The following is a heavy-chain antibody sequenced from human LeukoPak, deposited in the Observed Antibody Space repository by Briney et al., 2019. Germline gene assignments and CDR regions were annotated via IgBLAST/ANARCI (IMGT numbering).Heavy chain of an antibody. V-gene: IGHV3-64D*06. J-gene: IGHJ6*02. D-gene: IGHD3-16*01. CDR3: VKDPFFHYGMDL. Sequence: GGSLRLSCLASGFSFGTSSMHWIRQTPGKGLEYVSAIHHDGSGTFYTDSVKDRFTISRDNSKNTLYLQMRSLRTEDTAVYYCVKDPFFHYGMDLWGQGTTVTVSS. CDR1: GFSFGTSS. CDR2: IHHDGSGT.